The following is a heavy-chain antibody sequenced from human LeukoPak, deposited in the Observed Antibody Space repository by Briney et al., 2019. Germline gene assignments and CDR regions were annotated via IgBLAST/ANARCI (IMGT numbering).Heavy chain of an antibody. V-gene: IGHV3-30-3*01. CDR3: ARGYSSGLHFDY. CDR2: ISYDGSNK. D-gene: IGHD6-19*01. J-gene: IGHJ4*02. CDR1: GFTFSSYA. Sequence: PGGSLRLSCAASGFTFSSYAMHWIRQAPGKGLEWVAVISYDGSNKYYADSEKGRFTISRDNSKNTLYLQMNSLRAEDTAVYYCARGYSSGLHFDYWGQGTLVTVSS.